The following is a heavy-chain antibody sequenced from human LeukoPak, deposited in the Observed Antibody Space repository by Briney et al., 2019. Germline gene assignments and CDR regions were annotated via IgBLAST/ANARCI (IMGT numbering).Heavy chain of an antibody. V-gene: IGHV4-34*01. J-gene: IGHJ5*02. CDR2: INHSGST. D-gene: IGHD2-2*01. CDR1: GGSFSGYY. Sequence: SETLSLTCAVYGGSFSGYYWSWIRQPPGKGLEWIGEINHSGSTNYNTSLKSRVTISVDTYKNQFSLTLSSVTAADTAVYYCARTRYYCSSTSCYRSHNWFYPWGQGTLVTVSS. CDR3: ARTRYYCSSTSCYRSHNWFYP.